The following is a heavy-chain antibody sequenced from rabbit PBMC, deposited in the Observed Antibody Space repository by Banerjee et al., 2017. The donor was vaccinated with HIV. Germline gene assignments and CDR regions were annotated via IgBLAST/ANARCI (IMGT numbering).Heavy chain of an antibody. Sequence: QEQLQESGGGLFQPGGSLALTCKASGFSLSNNYVMCWVRQAPGKGLEWIACINSNTGNTVYASWAKGPFTISKTSTTVDLKMTSLTAADTATYFCVRHNSGLRLWGQGTLVTVS. CDR1: GFSLSNNYV. CDR2: INSNTGNT. CDR3: VRHNSGLRL. D-gene: IGHD4-1*01. V-gene: IGHV1S45*01. J-gene: IGHJ4*01.